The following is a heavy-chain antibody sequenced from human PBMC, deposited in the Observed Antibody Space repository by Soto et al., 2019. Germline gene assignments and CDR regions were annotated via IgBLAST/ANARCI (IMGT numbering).Heavy chain of an antibody. CDR1: GGTFSSYA. Sequence: SVKVSCKASGGTFSSYAISWARQAPGQGLEWMGGIIPIFGTANYAQKFQGRVTITADESTSTAYMELSSLRSEDTAVYYCARGYCSGGSCYRHYGMDVWGQGTTVTVSS. V-gene: IGHV1-69*13. CDR2: IIPIFGTA. D-gene: IGHD2-15*01. CDR3: ARGYCSGGSCYRHYGMDV. J-gene: IGHJ6*02.